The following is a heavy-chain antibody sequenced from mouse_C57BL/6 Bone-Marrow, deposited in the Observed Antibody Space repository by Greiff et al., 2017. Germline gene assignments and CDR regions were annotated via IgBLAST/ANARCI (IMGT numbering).Heavy chain of an antibody. CDR2: IDPSDSYT. J-gene: IGHJ4*01. V-gene: IGHV1-69*01. D-gene: IGHD2-4*01. CDR3: TRSIYDYDERYYAMDY. Sequence: QVQLQQPGAELVMPGASVKLSCKASGYTFTSYWMHWVKQRPGQGLEWIGEIDPSDSYTNYNQKFKGKSTLTVDKSSSTSYMQLSSLTSEDSAVYYCTRSIYDYDERYYAMDYWGPGTSVTVSS. CDR1: GYTFTSYW.